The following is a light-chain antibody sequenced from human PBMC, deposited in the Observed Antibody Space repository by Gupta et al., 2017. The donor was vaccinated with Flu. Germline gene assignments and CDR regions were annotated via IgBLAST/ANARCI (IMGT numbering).Light chain of an antibody. Sequence: PSSVSASVGDTVTITCRASQSVLSWLVWYQQKPGKAPKLLIHSISRLQTGVSPRFSGSGSDTDFTLTITSLQPEDFATYFCQQAHIYPLTFGGGTTVEI. J-gene: IGKJ4*01. V-gene: IGKV1D-12*01. CDR1: QSVLSW. CDR2: SIS. CDR3: QQAHIYPLT.